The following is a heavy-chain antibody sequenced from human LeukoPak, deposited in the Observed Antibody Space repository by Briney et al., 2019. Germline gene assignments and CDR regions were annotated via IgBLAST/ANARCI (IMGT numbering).Heavy chain of an antibody. D-gene: IGHD3-22*01. CDR1: GYTLTGLS. Sequence: ASVKVSCKVSGYTLTGLSMHWVRQAPGKELEWMGGFDPEDGETIYAQKFQGRVTMTEDTSTDTAYMELSSLRSEDTAVYYCATIDGHYDSSGYWGQGTLVIVSS. CDR3: ATIDGHYDSSGY. J-gene: IGHJ4*02. V-gene: IGHV1-24*01. CDR2: FDPEDGET.